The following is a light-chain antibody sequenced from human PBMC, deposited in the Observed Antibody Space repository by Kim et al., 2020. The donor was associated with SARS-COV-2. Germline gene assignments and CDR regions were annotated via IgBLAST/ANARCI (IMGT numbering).Light chain of an antibody. Sequence: QSITISCTGTSSDVGRYNYVSWYQQHPGKAPKLMIYAVSNRPSGVSNRFSGSKSGNTASLTISGLQAEDEADYYCSSYTRSSTNYVFGTGTKVTVL. CDR2: AVS. CDR3: SSYTRSSTNYV. V-gene: IGLV2-14*03. CDR1: SSDVGRYNY. J-gene: IGLJ1*01.